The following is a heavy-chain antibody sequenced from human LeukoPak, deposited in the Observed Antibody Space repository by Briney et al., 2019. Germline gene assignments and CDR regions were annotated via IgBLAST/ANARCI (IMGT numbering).Heavy chain of an antibody. CDR1: GGTFSSYA. Sequence: SVKVSCKASGGTFSSYAISWVRQAPGQGLEWMGGIIPIFGTANYAQRFQGRVTITADESTSTAYMELSSLRSEDTAVYYCASLKWELFFFDYWGQGTLVTVSS. CDR2: IIPIFGTA. CDR3: ASLKWELFFFDY. D-gene: IGHD1-26*01. V-gene: IGHV1-69*13. J-gene: IGHJ4*02.